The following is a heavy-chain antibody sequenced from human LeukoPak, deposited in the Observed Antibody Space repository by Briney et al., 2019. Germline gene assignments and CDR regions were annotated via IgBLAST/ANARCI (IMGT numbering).Heavy chain of an antibody. CDR2: IYTSGST. CDR3: ARMAVYYDDSSGSFDD. Sequence: SETLSLTCTVSGGSISSGSYYSSWIRQPAGKGLEWIGRIYTSGSTNYTPSLKSRVTISVDTSKNQFSLNLTSVTAADTAVYYCARMAVYYDDSSGSFDDWGQGTLVTVSS. D-gene: IGHD3-22*01. V-gene: IGHV4-61*02. J-gene: IGHJ4*02. CDR1: GGSISSGSYY.